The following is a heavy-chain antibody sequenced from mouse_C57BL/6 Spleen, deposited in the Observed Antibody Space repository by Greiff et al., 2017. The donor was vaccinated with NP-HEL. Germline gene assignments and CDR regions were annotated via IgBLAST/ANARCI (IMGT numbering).Heavy chain of an antibody. CDR3: ARIEYYSNSWFAY. D-gene: IGHD2-5*01. CDR2: IWWDDDK. J-gene: IGHJ3*01. V-gene: IGHV8-8*01. CDR1: GFSLSTFGMG. Sequence: QVTLKVSGPGILQPSQTLSLTCSFSGFSLSTFGMGVGWIRHPSGKGLEWLVHIWWDDDKYYNPALKSRPTISKDTSKNQVFLKMANVDTTDAATYYCARIEYYSNSWFAYWGQGTLVTVSA.